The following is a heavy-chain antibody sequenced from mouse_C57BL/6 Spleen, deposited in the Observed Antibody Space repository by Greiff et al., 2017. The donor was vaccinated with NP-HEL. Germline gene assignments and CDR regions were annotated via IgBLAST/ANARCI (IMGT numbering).Heavy chain of an antibody. J-gene: IGHJ4*01. V-gene: IGHV2-5*01. CDR3: AKNPEGPYYYAMDY. CDR1: GFSLTSYG. Sequence: QVQLKESGPGLVQPSQSLSITCTVSGFSLTSYGVHWVRQSPGKGLEWLGVIWRGGSTDYNAAFMSRLSITKDNSKSQVFFKMNSLQADDTAIYYCAKNPEGPYYYAMDYWGQGTSVTVSS. CDR2: IWRGGST.